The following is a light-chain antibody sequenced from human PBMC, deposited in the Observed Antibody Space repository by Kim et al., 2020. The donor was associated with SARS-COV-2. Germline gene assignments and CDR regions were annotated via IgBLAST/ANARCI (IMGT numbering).Light chain of an antibody. CDR3: QKYNSATLT. CDR1: QGITDY. V-gene: IGKV1-27*01. Sequence: RGTIPCRSIQGITDYLAWDQHHRGKVPKVLLYGSSTLQSGVPSRFSGSGFGTDFTLTISSLQPKDVSTYYCQKYNSATLTFGGGTKVDIK. J-gene: IGKJ4*01. CDR2: GSS.